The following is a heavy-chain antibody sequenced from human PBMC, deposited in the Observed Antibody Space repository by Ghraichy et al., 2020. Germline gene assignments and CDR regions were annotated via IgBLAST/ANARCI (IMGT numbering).Heavy chain of an antibody. J-gene: IGHJ4*02. CDR1: GGTFSSYA. V-gene: IGHV1-69*13. D-gene: IGHD5-24*01. CDR2: IIPIFGTA. CDR3: ARDRATIEGSGIWGY. Sequence: SVKVSCKASGGTFSSYAISWVRQAPGQGLEWMGGIIPIFGTANYAQKFQGRVTITADESTSTAYMELSSLRSEDTAVYYCARDRATIEGSGIWGYWGQGTLVTVSS.